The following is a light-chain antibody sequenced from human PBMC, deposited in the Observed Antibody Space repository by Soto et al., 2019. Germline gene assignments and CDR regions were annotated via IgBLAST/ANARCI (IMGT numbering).Light chain of an antibody. CDR2: EAS. J-gene: IGKJ4*01. CDR3: QQHAHWPLT. V-gene: IGKV3-11*01. CDR1: QSVGNN. Sequence: EIVLTQSPATLSLSPGERATLSCRASQSVGNNLAWYQQKPGQAPGLLIYEASTRATGIPARFSGSGSGTDFTLTISCLEPEEFAVYYCQQHAHWPLTFGGGTKVEIK.